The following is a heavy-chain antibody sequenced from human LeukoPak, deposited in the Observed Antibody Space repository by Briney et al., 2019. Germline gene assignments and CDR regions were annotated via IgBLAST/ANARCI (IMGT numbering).Heavy chain of an antibody. V-gene: IGHV3-11*01. CDR1: GLTFSDYY. CDR3: ARDSGDDEDYFDY. Sequence: GGSLRLSCAVSGLTFSDYYMSWTRQAPGKGPELVSYISPSGSSIFYVDSVKGRFTISRDNAKNSLYLQMNSLRAEDTAVYYCARDSGDDEDYFDYWGQGTLVTVSS. J-gene: IGHJ4*02. D-gene: IGHD3-10*01. CDR2: ISPSGSSI.